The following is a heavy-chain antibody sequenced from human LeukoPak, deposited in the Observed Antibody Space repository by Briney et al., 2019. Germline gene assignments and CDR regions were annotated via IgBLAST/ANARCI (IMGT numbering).Heavy chain of an antibody. CDR1: GGSISSGSYY. D-gene: IGHD3-22*01. CDR2: IYTSGST. Sequence: PSETLSLTCTVSGGSISSGSYYWSWIRQPAGKGLEWIGRIYTSGSTNYNPSLKSRVTISVDTSKNQFSLKLSSVTAADTAVYYCATWRLYDSSGYYYDAFDIWGQGTMVTVSS. V-gene: IGHV4-61*02. J-gene: IGHJ3*02. CDR3: ATWRLYDSSGYYYDAFDI.